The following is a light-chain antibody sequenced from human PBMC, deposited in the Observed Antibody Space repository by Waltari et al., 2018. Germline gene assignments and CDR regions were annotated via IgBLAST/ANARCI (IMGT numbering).Light chain of an antibody. Sequence: QLVLTPSPSASASLAASVKLTCTLSSGHSPYAIQWHQQQPNKGPRYLMKLNGDGSHTQGDGIPDRFSGSSSGAERFLTISSLQAEDEGDYYCQTWDTDIHVVFGGGTKLIVL. CDR2: LNGDGSH. J-gene: IGLJ2*01. CDR1: SGHSPYA. V-gene: IGLV4-69*01. CDR3: QTWDTDIHVV.